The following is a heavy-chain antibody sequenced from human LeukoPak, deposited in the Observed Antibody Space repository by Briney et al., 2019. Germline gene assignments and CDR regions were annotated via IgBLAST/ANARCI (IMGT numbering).Heavy chain of an antibody. CDR1: GFPVSSNY. CDR3: AGSGYSYGYSY. D-gene: IGHD5-18*01. Sequence: PGGSLRLSCAASGFPVSSNYMSWVRQAPGKGLEWVSVIYSGGSTYYADSVKGRFTISRDNSKNTLYLQMNSLRAEDTAVYYCAGSGYSYGYSYWGQGTLVTVSS. J-gene: IGHJ4*02. V-gene: IGHV3-53*01. CDR2: IYSGGST.